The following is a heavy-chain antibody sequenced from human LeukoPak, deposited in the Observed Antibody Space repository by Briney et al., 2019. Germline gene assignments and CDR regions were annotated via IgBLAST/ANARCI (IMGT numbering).Heavy chain of an antibody. CDR1: GFTFSGSA. CDR3: RAAADLNDY. Sequence: PGGSLKLSCAASGFTFSGSAMHWVRQASGKGLEGLGRIRSRADSYTTAYAASVKGRFIVPRDDSKNTAYLQMNSLKTEDTAVYYCRAAADLNDYWGQGTLVTVSS. CDR2: IRSRADSYTT. J-gene: IGHJ4*02. V-gene: IGHV3-73*01. D-gene: IGHD6-13*01.